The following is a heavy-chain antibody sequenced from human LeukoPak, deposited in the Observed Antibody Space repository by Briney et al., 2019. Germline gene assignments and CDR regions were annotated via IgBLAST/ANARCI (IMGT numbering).Heavy chain of an antibody. Sequence: GESLKISCQGSGYNFISNWIGWVRQTPGKGLEFLGIIYPHDSETIYSPSFQGQVTASADKSISTAYLQWNSLKASDTAMYYCARRAIIQGTSALDFWGQGTVVIVSS. CDR2: IYPHDSET. CDR1: GYNFISNW. V-gene: IGHV5-51*01. J-gene: IGHJ4*02. CDR3: ARRAIIQGTSALDF. D-gene: IGHD3-3*01.